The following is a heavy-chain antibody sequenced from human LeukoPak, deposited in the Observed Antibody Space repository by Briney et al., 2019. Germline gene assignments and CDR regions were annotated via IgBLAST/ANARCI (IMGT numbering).Heavy chain of an antibody. V-gene: IGHV5-51*01. Sequence: GESLKISCKGSGYRFSEYWIGWVRQMPGKGLEWMGIVYPDDSDTRYSPSFQGQVTFSADKSINTAYLQWSSLKASDTAMYYCARARYCSGGNCYAEYWGQGTLVTVSS. D-gene: IGHD2-15*01. CDR1: GYRFSEYW. J-gene: IGHJ4*02. CDR2: VYPDDSDT. CDR3: ARARYCSGGNCYAEY.